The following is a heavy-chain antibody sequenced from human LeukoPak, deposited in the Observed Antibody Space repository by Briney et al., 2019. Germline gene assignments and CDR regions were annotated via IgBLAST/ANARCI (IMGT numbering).Heavy chain of an antibody. Sequence: SVKVSCKASGGTFSRYAITWVRQAPGQGLEWMGGIIPIFGATNYAQKFQGRVTITADEYTSTVYMELSRLRSDDTAVYYCASSGGGSPTVFYYYYYMDVWGKGTTVTVSS. CDR1: GGTFSRYA. J-gene: IGHJ6*03. D-gene: IGHD1-26*01. CDR2: IIPIFGAT. CDR3: ASSGGGSPTVFYYYYYMDV. V-gene: IGHV1-69*13.